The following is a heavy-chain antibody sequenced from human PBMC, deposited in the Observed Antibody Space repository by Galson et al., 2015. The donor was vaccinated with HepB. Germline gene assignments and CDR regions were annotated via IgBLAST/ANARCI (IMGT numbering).Heavy chain of an antibody. CDR2: ISYDGSNK. CDR3: AKPTYYDFLGRDDAFDI. V-gene: IGHV3-30*18. Sequence: SLRLSCAASGFTFSSYGMHWVRQAPGKGLEWVAVISYDGSNKYYADSVKGRFTISRDNSKNTLYLQMNSLRAEDTAVYYCAKPTYYDFLGRDDAFDIWGQGTMVTVSS. J-gene: IGHJ3*02. CDR1: GFTFSSYG. D-gene: IGHD3-3*01.